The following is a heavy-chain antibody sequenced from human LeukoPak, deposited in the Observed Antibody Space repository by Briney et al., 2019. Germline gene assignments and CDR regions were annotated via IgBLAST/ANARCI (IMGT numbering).Heavy chain of an antibody. J-gene: IGHJ4*02. Sequence: SETPSLTCAVYGGSFSGYYWSWIRQPPGKGLEWIGEINHSGSTNYNPSLKSRVTISVDTSKNQFSLKLSSVTAADTAVYYCARGRAPYYYDSSGYFYWGQGTLVTVSS. CDR1: GGSFSGYY. CDR3: ARGRAPYYYDSSGYFY. CDR2: INHSGST. D-gene: IGHD3-22*01. V-gene: IGHV4-34*01.